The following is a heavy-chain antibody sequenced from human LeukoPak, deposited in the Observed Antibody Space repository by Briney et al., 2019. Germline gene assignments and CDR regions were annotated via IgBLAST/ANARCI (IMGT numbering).Heavy chain of an antibody. D-gene: IGHD4-23*01. J-gene: IGHJ4*02. V-gene: IGHV3-23*01. CDR3: AKDLLRWSFDY. Sequence: GGSLRLSCAASGFTFSSNAMTWVRQAPGKGLEWVSAIHGSDDNTHYADSVKGRFTISRDKSKNTLYLQMNSLRADNTAVYYCAKDLLRWSFDYWGQGTLVTVSS. CDR2: IHGSDDNT. CDR1: GFTFSSNA.